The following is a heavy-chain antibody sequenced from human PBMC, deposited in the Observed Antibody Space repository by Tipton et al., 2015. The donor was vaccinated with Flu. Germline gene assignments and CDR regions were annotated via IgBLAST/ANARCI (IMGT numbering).Heavy chain of an antibody. CDR3: VRRDYSNYVSDPKNWFDS. CDR1: GGSIGSGNYF. Sequence: TLSLTCTVSGGSIGSGNYFWNWIRQPAGKGLEWIGRIHTSGTTYYKPSLKSRVTISVDTSKNHFSLKVTSVTAADTAIYFCVRRDYSNYVSDPKNWFDSWGQGTLVTVSS. V-gene: IGHV4-61*02. J-gene: IGHJ5*01. D-gene: IGHD4-11*01. CDR2: IHTSGTT.